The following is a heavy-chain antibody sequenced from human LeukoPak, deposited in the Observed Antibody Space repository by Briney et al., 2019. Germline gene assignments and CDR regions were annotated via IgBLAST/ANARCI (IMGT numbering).Heavy chain of an antibody. CDR3: AREGVIGKEGY. V-gene: IGHV3-66*01. D-gene: IGHD2-21*01. J-gene: IGHJ4*02. CDR1: GFTFSSYA. CDR2: IYSGGST. Sequence: GGSLRLSCAASGFTFSSYAMSWVRQAPGKGLEWVSVIYSGGSTYYEDSVKGRFTISRDKSKNTLYLQMNSLRAEDTAVYYCAREGVIGKEGYWGQGSLVTVSS.